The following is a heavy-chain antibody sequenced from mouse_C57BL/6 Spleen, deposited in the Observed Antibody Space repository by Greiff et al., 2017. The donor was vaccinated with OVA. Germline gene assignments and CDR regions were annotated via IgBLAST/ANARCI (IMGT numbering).Heavy chain of an antibody. CDR1: GYTFTSYW. V-gene: IGHV1-52*01. Sequence: QVQLQQPGAELVRPGSSVKLSCKASGYTFTSYWMHWVKQRPIQGLEWIGNIDPSDSETHYNQKFKDKATLTVDKSSSTAYMQLSSLTSEDSAVYYCATAPYDPYAMDYWGQGTSVTVSS. J-gene: IGHJ4*01. CDR3: ATAPYDPYAMDY. D-gene: IGHD2-12*01. CDR2: IDPSDSET.